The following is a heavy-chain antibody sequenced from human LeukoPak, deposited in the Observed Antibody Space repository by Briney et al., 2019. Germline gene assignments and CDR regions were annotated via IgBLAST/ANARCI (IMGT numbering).Heavy chain of an antibody. V-gene: IGHV4-4*07. D-gene: IGHD3-10*01. CDR1: GGSISSYY. CDR2: IYTSGST. J-gene: IGHJ5*02. Sequence: SETLSLTCTVSGGSISSYYWSWIRQPAGKGLEWIGRIYTSGSTNYNPSLKSRVTMSVDTSKNQFSLKLSSVTVADTAVYYCARVGPYGSGSYYKGGWFDPWGQGTLVTVSS. CDR3: ARVGPYGSGSYYKGGWFDP.